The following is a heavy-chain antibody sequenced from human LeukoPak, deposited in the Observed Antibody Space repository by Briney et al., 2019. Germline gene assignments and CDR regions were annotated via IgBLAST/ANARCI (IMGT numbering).Heavy chain of an antibody. Sequence: GGSLRLSCSASGFTFSSYTIHWVRQAPGKGLEFVSAITNNGGNTYYADSVKGRFTISRDNSKNTLYLQMNSLRAEDTAVYYCAKDRVLGDYWGQGTLVTVSS. CDR1: GFTFSSYT. D-gene: IGHD2-8*01. V-gene: IGHV3-64*04. J-gene: IGHJ4*02. CDR3: AKDRVLGDY. CDR2: ITNNGGNT.